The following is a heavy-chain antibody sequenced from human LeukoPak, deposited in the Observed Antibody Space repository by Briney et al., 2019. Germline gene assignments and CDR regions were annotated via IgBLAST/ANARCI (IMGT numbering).Heavy chain of an antibody. V-gene: IGHV3-30*03. CDR2: ISYDGSNK. CDR3: ARLGVGGFWIGGVDY. CDR1: GFTFSSYG. D-gene: IGHD4-23*01. Sequence: PGGSLRLSCAASGFTFSSYGMHWVRQAPGKGLEWVAVISYDGSNKYYADSVKGRFTISRDNSKNTLYLQMNSLRAEDTAVYFCARLGVGGFWIGGVDYWGQGTLVTVSS. J-gene: IGHJ4*02.